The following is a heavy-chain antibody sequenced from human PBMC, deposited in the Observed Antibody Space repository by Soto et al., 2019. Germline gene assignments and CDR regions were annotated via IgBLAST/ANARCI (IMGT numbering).Heavy chain of an antibody. D-gene: IGHD3-10*01. J-gene: IGHJ6*02. V-gene: IGHV1-18*01. CDR3: AREGYYSGSGTYSPPRYYGMDV. CDR1: GYTFSNYG. CDR2: ISDYNGNT. Sequence: QVQLVQSGAEVRKPGASVKVSCKASGYTFSNYGLSWVRQAPGQGLEWMGWISDYNGNTHYAQKFQGRLIMTTDTSTSTAYVELRSMTPDDTAVYFCAREGYYSGSGTYSPPRYYGMDVWGQGTTVTVSS.